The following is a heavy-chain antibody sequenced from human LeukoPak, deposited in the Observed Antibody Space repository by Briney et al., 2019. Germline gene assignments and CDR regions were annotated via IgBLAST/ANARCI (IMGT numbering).Heavy chain of an antibody. D-gene: IGHD6-13*01. CDR1: GGSISRDY. CDR3: ARDRPGGSSLDY. V-gene: IGHV4-59*01. CDR2: IYYTGST. J-gene: IGHJ4*02. Sequence: ETLXLTCTVSGGSISRDYWSWIRQPPGKGLEWIGYIYYTGSTNYNPSLKSRVTISVDTSKNQFSLKLSSVTAADTAVYYCARDRPGGSSLDYWGQGTLVTVSS.